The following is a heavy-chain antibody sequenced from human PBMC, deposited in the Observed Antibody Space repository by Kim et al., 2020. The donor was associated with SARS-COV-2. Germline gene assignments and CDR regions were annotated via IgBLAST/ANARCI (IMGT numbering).Heavy chain of an antibody. J-gene: IGHJ4*02. D-gene: IGHD2-2*01. V-gene: IGHV3-30*01. Sequence: YADSVKGRFTISRDNSKNTLYLQMNSLRAEDTAVYYCARVTPESSTSNDYWGQGNLVTVSS. CDR3: ARVTPESSTSNDY.